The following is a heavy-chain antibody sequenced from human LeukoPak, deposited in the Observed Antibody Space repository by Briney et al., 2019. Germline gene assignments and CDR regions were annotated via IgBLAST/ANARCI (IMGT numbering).Heavy chain of an antibody. CDR2: ISAYNGDT. CDR3: ARAVYSSSSYYYYYYYMDV. J-gene: IGHJ6*03. D-gene: IGHD6-13*01. CDR1: GYTFTSYG. Sequence: ASVKVSCKASGYTFTSYGISWVRQAPGQGLEWTGWISAYNGDTNYAQKLQGRVTMTTDTSTSTAYMELRSLRSDDTAVYYCARAVYSSSSYYYYYYYMDVWGKGTTVTVSS. V-gene: IGHV1-18*01.